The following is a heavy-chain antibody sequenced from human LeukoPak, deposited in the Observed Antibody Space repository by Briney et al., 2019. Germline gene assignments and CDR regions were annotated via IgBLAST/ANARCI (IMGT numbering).Heavy chain of an antibody. J-gene: IGHJ3*02. D-gene: IGHD3-22*01. CDR2: ISGSSSII. CDR3: ARSGTTYYYDSGSRI. Sequence: PGGSLRLSCASSGLTFTNAWMNWVRQAPGKGLEWDSFISGSSSIIHYADSVKGRFTVSRDNAKNSLYLQMNSLRAEDTAVYYCARSGTTYYYDSGSRIWGQGTMVTVSS. V-gene: IGHV3-48*04. CDR1: GLTFTNAW.